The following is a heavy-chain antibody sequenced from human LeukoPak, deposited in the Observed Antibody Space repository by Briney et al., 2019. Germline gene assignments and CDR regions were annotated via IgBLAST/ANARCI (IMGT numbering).Heavy chain of an antibody. J-gene: IGHJ1*01. CDR3: ARWKYYDSSGYYYGIVAEYFQH. CDR1: GYTFTSYD. Sequence: SVKVSCKASGYTFTSYDINWVRQATGQGLEWMGRIIPIFGTANYAQKFQGRVTITTDESTSTAYMELSSLRSEDTAVYYCARWKYYDSSGYYYGIVAEYFQHWGQGTLVTVSS. CDR2: IIPIFGTA. D-gene: IGHD3-22*01. V-gene: IGHV1-69*05.